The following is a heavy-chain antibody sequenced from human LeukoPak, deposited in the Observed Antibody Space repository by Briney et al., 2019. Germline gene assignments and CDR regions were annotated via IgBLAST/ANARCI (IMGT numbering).Heavy chain of an antibody. Sequence: ASVKVSCKTSGYIFTNYGINWVRQAPGQGLEWMGWISAYNGNTKYAQKLQGRVTMTTDTSTSTAYMELRSLRSDDTAVYYCAGLPTIAAPAWTYQPFDPWGQGTLVTVSS. D-gene: IGHD6-13*01. CDR1: GYIFTNYG. CDR2: ISAYNGNT. V-gene: IGHV1-18*04. CDR3: AGLPTIAAPAWTYQPFDP. J-gene: IGHJ5*02.